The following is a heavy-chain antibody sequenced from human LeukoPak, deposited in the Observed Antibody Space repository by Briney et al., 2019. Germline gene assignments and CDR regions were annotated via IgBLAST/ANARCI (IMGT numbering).Heavy chain of an antibody. CDR3: AREIYGDYGAFDY. V-gene: IGHV4-61*02. Sequence: SETLSLTCTVSGGSISSGSYYWSWIRQPPGKDLEGFGRIYTSGSTNYNPSLKSRVTISVDTSKNQFSLKLSSVTAADTAVYYCAREIYGDYGAFDYWGQGTLVTVSS. CDR2: IYTSGST. J-gene: IGHJ4*02. CDR1: GGSISSGSYY. D-gene: IGHD4-17*01.